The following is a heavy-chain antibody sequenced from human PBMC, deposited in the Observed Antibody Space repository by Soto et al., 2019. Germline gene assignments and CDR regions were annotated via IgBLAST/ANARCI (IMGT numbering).Heavy chain of an antibody. CDR1: GYTFTSYA. Sequence: GASVKVSCKASGYTFTSYAMHWVRQAPGQRLEWMGWINAGNGNTKYSQKFQGRVTITRDTSASTAYMELSSLRSEDTAVYYCARDTGSIDDFWSGYYTAFDYWGQGTLVTVSS. D-gene: IGHD3-3*01. J-gene: IGHJ4*02. CDR3: ARDTGSIDDFWSGYYTAFDY. CDR2: INAGNGNT. V-gene: IGHV1-3*01.